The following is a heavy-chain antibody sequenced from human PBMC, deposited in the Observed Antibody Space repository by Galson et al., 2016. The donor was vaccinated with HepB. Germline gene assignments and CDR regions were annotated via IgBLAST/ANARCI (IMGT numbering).Heavy chain of an antibody. Sequence: GFSVSSNYLSWVRQAPGKGLEWVSVIFSAGTTYYADSVKGRFTISRDNSKNTLYLQMNSLRAEDTAVYYCARDSGSVSFDYWGQGTLVTVSS. V-gene: IGHV3-53*01. CDR2: IFSAGTT. D-gene: IGHD1-26*01. CDR1: GFSVSSNY. CDR3: ARDSGSVSFDY. J-gene: IGHJ4*02.